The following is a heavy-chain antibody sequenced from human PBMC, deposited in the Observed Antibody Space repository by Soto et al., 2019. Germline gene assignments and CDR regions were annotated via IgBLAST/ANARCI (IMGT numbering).Heavy chain of an antibody. D-gene: IGHD2-15*01. CDR2: ISAYNGNT. J-gene: IGHJ6*02. V-gene: IGHV1-18*04. Sequence: ASVKASGKASGHTFTSYGISWVRQAPGQGLEWMGWISAYNGNTNYAQKLQGRVTMTTDTSTSAAYMELRSLRSDDTAVYYCARDNGRYCSGGSCYSYYYYGMDVWGQGTTVTVSS. CDR1: GHTFTSYG. CDR3: ARDNGRYCSGGSCYSYYYYGMDV.